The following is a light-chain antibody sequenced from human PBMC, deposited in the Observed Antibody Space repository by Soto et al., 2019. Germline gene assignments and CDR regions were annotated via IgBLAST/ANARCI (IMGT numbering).Light chain of an antibody. CDR2: KAS. Sequence: DIQMTQSPSTLSASVGDRVTIHCRASQSISSWLAWYQQKPGKAPKLLIYKASSLESGVPSRFSGSGSGTEFTLTISSLQPDDFATYYCQQYNSFWTFGQGTKVDIK. V-gene: IGKV1-5*03. CDR3: QQYNSFWT. CDR1: QSISSW. J-gene: IGKJ1*01.